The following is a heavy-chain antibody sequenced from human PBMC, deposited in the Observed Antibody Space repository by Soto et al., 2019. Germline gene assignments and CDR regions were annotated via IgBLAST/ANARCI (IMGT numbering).Heavy chain of an antibody. V-gene: IGHV1-3*01. J-gene: IGHJ5*02. CDR3: VRRHVSATGIDWFDP. CDR2: INAANGDT. CDR1: GYTFTSYG. D-gene: IGHD6-13*01. Sequence: QVQLVQSGTEVKKPGASVKVSCKASGYTFTSYGIHWVRQAPGQRLEWMGWINAANGDTKYSPKSQGRVTITGDTSARTAYMGLSSLRSEDTAVYYCVRRHVSATGIDWFDPWGQGTLVTVSS.